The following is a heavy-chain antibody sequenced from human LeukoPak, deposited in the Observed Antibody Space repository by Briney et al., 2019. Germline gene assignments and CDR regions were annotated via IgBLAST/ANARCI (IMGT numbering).Heavy chain of an antibody. CDR2: IYYSGST. CDR3: ARDNTALVISDYYYMDV. D-gene: IGHD5-18*01. V-gene: IGHV4-39*07. Sequence: SETLSLTCTVSGDSISSSSYYWGWIRQPPGKGLEWIGSIYYSGSTYYNPSLKSRVTISLDTSKNQFSLKLSSVTAADTAVYYCARDNTALVISDYYYMDVWGKGTTVTVS. CDR1: GDSISSSSYY. J-gene: IGHJ6*03.